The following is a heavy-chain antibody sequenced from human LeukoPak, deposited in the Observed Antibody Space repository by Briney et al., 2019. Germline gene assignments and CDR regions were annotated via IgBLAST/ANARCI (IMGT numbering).Heavy chain of an antibody. V-gene: IGHV3-23*01. CDR3: AKYTSGTSYRGLDQ. CDR2: IIGSAVNT. J-gene: IGHJ4*02. CDR1: GFTFSSYG. Sequence: GGSLRLSCAASGFTFSSYGMSWVRQAPGKGLEWVSTIIGSAVNTYYADSVKGRFTISRDDSKNTVYLQMNSLRAEDTAVYSCAKYTSGTSYRGLDQWGQGTLVTVSS. D-gene: IGHD3-10*01.